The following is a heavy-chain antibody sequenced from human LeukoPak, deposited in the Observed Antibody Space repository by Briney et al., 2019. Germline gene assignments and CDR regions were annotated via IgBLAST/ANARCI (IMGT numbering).Heavy chain of an antibody. CDR3: ARPATSGYTYGYVY. J-gene: IGHJ4*02. V-gene: IGHV4-4*02. Sequence: SETLSLTCGVSGGSISSTNWWSWVRQPPGQGLEWIGYMSYSGSSTYNPSLKSRITISVDTSKNQFSLMLSSVTAADTAVYYCARPATSGYTYGYVYWGQGTLVTVSS. CDR2: MSYSGSS. D-gene: IGHD5-18*01. CDR1: GGSISSTNW.